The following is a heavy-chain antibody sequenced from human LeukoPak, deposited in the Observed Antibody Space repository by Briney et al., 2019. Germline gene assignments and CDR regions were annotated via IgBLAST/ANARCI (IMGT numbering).Heavy chain of an antibody. CDR3: ATYLSVKGPPYALEV. Sequence: GGSLSLSCAASEFTFRSYAMQWVRQAPGKGLEWVSGISGSGDSTFYADSVKGRFTISRDNSKNTLYLQMNSLRVEDTAVYYCATYLSVKGPPYALEVWGQGTTVTVSS. D-gene: IGHD2-21*01. J-gene: IGHJ6*02. V-gene: IGHV3-23*01. CDR2: ISGSGDST. CDR1: EFTFRSYA.